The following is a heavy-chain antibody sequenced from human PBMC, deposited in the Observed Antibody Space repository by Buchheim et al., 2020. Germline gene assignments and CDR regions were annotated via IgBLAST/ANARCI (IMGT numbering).Heavy chain of an antibody. J-gene: IGHJ3*02. D-gene: IGHD3-3*01. V-gene: IGHV4-59*01. Sequence: QVQLQESGPGLVKPSETLSLTCTVSGGSISSYYWSWIRQPPGKGLEWIGYIYYSGSTNYNPSLKSRVTISVDTSKNQFSLKLSSVTAADTAVYYCARDYYDFWSGYYWTPGAFDIWGQGT. CDR2: IYYSGST. CDR1: GGSISSYY. CDR3: ARDYYDFWSGYYWTPGAFDI.